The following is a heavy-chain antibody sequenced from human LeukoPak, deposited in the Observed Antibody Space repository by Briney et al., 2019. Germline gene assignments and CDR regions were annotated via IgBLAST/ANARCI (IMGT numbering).Heavy chain of an antibody. J-gene: IGHJ4*02. V-gene: IGHV3-23*01. CDR1: GFSFSNYG. CDR3: ASIVGATRRWADY. CDR2: ITGHGDTT. Sequence: GGSLRLSCAASGFSFSNYGMNWVRQAPGKGLEWVSGITGHGDTTYYADSVKGRFTISRDNSRNTLYLQMNSLRAEDTAVYYCASIVGATRRWADYWGQGTLVTVSS. D-gene: IGHD1-26*01.